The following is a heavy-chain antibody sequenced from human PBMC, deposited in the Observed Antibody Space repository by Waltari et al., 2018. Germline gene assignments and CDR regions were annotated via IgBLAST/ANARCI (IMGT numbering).Heavy chain of an antibody. CDR2: ISYDGSNK. CDR1: DFTFSSYG. V-gene: IGHV3-30*18. Sequence: QVQLVESGGGVVQPGRSLRLSCAASDFTFSSYGMHWVRQAAGKGVEWVAVISYDGSNKYYADSVKGRFTISRDNSKNTLYLEMNSVKTEDMAVYYCAKDGSRSSYYFDYWVQGTLVTVSS. J-gene: IGHJ4*02. D-gene: IGHD6-6*01. CDR3: AKDGSRSSYYFDY.